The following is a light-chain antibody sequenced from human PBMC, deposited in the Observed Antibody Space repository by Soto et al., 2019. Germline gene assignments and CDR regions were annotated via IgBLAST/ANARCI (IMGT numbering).Light chain of an antibody. J-gene: IGKJ4*01. V-gene: IGKV1-12*01. CDR3: QQAHSFPLS. CDR1: QGISNW. Sequence: DIQMTQSPSSVSASVGDRVSITCRASQGISNWLAWYQQTPGRAPKLLIYTGSSLQSGVPSRFSGTGSGTDFTLTISSLQPEDVATYYCQQAHSFPLSCGGGTKVEIK. CDR2: TGS.